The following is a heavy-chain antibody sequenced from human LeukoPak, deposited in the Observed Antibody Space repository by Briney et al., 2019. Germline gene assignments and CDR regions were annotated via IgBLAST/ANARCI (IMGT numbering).Heavy chain of an antibody. CDR1: GGSVTSYY. CDR3: ARVSDLAAAGTYDY. J-gene: IGHJ4*02. CDR2: IHYSGSSGST. Sequence: SEALSLTCTVSGGSVTSYYWSWIRQPPGKGLEWIGNIHYSGSSGSTNYNSSLKSRVTTSVDTSTNQLSLRLSSVTAADTAVYYCARVSDLAAAGTYDYWGQGTLVTVSS. V-gene: IGHV4-59*02. D-gene: IGHD6-13*01.